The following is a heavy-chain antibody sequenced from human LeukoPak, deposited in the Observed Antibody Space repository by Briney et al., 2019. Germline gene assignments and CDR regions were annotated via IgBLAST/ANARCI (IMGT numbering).Heavy chain of an antibody. V-gene: IGHV3-30*05. Sequence: GGSLRLSCAASGFTLNSYSMNWVRQAPGKGLEWVAVISYDGSNKYYADSVKGRFTISRDNSKNTLYLQMNSLRAEGTAVYYCEGSSPADFIDWGQGTLVTVSS. CDR1: GFTLNSYS. CDR3: EGSSPADFID. D-gene: IGHD6-6*01. J-gene: IGHJ4*02. CDR2: ISYDGSNK.